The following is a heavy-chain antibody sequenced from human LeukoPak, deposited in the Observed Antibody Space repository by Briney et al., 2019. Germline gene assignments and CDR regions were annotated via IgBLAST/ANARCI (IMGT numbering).Heavy chain of an antibody. CDR3: ARHDWFDP. CDR1: GFTFNRYG. Sequence: GGSLRLSCAASGFTFNRYGMSWVRQAPGKGLEWVSVIYSGGSTYYADSVKGRFTISRDTSKNTLYLQMNSLRAEDTAVYYCARHDWFDPWGQGTLVTVSS. CDR2: IYSGGST. V-gene: IGHV3-66*04. J-gene: IGHJ5*02.